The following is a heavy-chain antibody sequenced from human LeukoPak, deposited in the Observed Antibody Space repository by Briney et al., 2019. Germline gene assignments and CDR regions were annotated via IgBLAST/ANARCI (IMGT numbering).Heavy chain of an antibody. J-gene: IGHJ4*02. Sequence: SLRLSXXXXGFTXXXXAMHWVRXAPDKGLEWVAVISYDGSNKYYADSVKGRFTISRDNSKNTLYLQMNSLRADDTAVYYCARDRDSSGWYEGFDYWGQGTLVTVSS. CDR2: ISYDGSNK. CDR1: GFTXXXXA. D-gene: IGHD6-19*01. V-gene: IGHV3-30-3*01. CDR3: ARDRDSSGWYEGFDY.